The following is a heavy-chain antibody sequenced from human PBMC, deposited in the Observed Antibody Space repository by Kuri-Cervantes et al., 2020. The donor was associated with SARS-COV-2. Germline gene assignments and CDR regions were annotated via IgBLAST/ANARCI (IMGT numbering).Heavy chain of an antibody. Sequence: LSLTCAVSGFTFTSHAMHWVRQGSGKGLEWVGRVRGKANNYATAYAASVKGRFTISRDDSKNMAYLQMNSLKTEDTAVYYCTTLIDYWGQGALVTVSS. J-gene: IGHJ4*02. CDR3: TTLIDY. V-gene: IGHV3-73*01. CDR2: VRGKANNYAT. CDR1: GFTFTSHA.